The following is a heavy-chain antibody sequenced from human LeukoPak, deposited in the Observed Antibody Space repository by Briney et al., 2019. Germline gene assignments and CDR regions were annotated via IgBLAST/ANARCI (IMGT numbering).Heavy chain of an antibody. V-gene: IGHV4-39*01. Sequence: PSETLSLTCTVSGDSISSRFYYWGWIRQPPGKGLEWIGRIYYSSSPSYNPSLKSRVTFSVDMSNNQISLKLTSVTAADTAVYYCAIQLVTTGHFDYWGQGTLVTVSS. CDR1: GDSISSRFYY. J-gene: IGHJ4*02. CDR3: AIQLVTTGHFDY. D-gene: IGHD1-1*01. CDR2: IYYSSSP.